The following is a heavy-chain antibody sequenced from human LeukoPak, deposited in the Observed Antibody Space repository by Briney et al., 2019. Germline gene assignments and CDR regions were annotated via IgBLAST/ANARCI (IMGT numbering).Heavy chain of an antibody. V-gene: IGHV4-59*01. CDR3: ARDYDSSSAEYFQH. D-gene: IGHD6-6*01. CDR1: GGSISSYY. J-gene: IGHJ1*01. Sequence: PSETLSLTCTVSGGSISSYYWSWIRQPPGKGLEWIGYIYYSGSTNYNPSLKSRVTISVDTSKNQFSLKLSSVTAADTAVYYCARDYDSSSAEYFQHWGQGTLVTVSS. CDR2: IYYSGST.